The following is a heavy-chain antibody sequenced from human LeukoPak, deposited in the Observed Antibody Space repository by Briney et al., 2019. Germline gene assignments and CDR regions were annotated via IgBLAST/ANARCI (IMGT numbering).Heavy chain of an antibody. Sequence: ASVKVSYKVSGYTLTELSMHWVRQAPGKGLEWMGGFDPEDGETIYAQKFQGRVTMTEDTSTDTAYMELSSLRSEDTAVYYCATITINSAAYYYYGVDVWGQGTTVTVSS. V-gene: IGHV1-24*01. J-gene: IGHJ6*02. CDR1: GYTLTELS. CDR3: ATITINSAAYYYYGVDV. D-gene: IGHD3-3*01. CDR2: FDPEDGET.